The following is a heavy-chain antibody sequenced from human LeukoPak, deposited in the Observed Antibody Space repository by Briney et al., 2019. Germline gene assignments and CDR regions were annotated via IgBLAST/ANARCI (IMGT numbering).Heavy chain of an antibody. CDR3: VRDVSRRMGMDV. V-gene: IGHV3-30*04. D-gene: IGHD2-15*01. CDR1: GFTFSSYA. CDR2: ISYDGSNK. J-gene: IGHJ6*02. Sequence: GRSLRLSCAASGFTFSSYAMHWVRQAPGKGLEWGAVISYDGSNKYYADSLKGRFTISRDNPKNSLYLQMNSLRAEDTAVYYCVRDVSRRMGMDVWGQGTTVTVSS.